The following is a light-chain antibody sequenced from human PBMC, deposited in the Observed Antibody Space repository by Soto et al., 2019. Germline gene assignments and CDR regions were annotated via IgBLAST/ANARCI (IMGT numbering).Light chain of an antibody. CDR3: QQYGSSPALT. CDR1: QSVSSSY. Sequence: EIVLTHSPGTLSLSPGERATLSVSAIQSVSSSYLAWYQQKPGQAPRLLIYGASSRATGIPDRFSGSGSGTDFTLTISRLEPEDFAVYYCQQYGSSPALTFGGGTKVDI. J-gene: IGKJ4*01. V-gene: IGKV3-20*01. CDR2: GAS.